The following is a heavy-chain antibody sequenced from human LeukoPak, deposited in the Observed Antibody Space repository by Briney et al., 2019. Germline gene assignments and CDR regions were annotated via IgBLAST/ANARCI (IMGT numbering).Heavy chain of an antibody. CDR2: ITHSGST. J-gene: IGHJ4*02. Sequence: WGTLSLTCAVYGVSFSGYYWRWIRQAPGKGLEWVGEITHSGSTNYNPSLNSRAPISVDTSKTQISLKLSSVTAADTAVYYCARSWQWLVIAHPLKNKYYFDYCGQGTLVTVSS. D-gene: IGHD6-19*01. CDR1: GVSFSGYY. V-gene: IGHV4-34*01. CDR3: ARSWQWLVIAHPLKNKYYFDY.